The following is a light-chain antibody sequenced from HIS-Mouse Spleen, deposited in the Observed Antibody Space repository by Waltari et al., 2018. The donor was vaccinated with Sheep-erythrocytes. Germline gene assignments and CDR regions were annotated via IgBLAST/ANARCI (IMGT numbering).Light chain of an antibody. J-gene: IGLJ1*01. CDR1: SSDVGGYNY. CDR3: CSYAGSYNHV. V-gene: IGLV2-11*01. CDR2: DVS. Sequence: QSALTQPASVSGSPGQSITISCTGTSSDVGGYNYVSWYQQHPGKAPKLMISDVSKRPSGVPDRFSGSKSGNTASLTISGLQAEDDADYYCCSYAGSYNHVFATGTKVTVL.